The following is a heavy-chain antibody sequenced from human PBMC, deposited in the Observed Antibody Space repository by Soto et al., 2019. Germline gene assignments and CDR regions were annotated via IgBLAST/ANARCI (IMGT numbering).Heavy chain of an antibody. CDR3: AAEGGVTAMVTYPGNYYDYGMDV. V-gene: IGHV1-58*01. CDR2: IVVGSGNT. J-gene: IGHJ6*02. D-gene: IGHD5-18*01. CDR1: GFTFTSSA. Sequence: SVKVSCKASGFTFTSSAVQWVRQARGQRLEWIGWIVVGSGNTNYAQKLQERVTITRDISTSTAYMGLSSLRSEDTAVYYCAAEGGVTAMVTYPGNYYDYGMDVWGQGTTVTVSS.